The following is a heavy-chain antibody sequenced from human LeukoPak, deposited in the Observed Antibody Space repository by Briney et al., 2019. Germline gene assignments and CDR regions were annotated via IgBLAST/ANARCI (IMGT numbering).Heavy chain of an antibody. Sequence: SETLSLTCTVSRGSISSYYRNWIRQSPRRGLEWIGYMFHSGSPNYNPSLKSRVAISIDTSKNQFSLKLSSVTAADTAVYYCARGSRYCSTTSCSSFDYWGQGTLVTVSS. CDR2: MFHSGSP. V-gene: IGHV4-59*01. J-gene: IGHJ4*02. CDR3: ARGSRYCSTTSCSSFDY. CDR1: RGSISSYY. D-gene: IGHD2-2*01.